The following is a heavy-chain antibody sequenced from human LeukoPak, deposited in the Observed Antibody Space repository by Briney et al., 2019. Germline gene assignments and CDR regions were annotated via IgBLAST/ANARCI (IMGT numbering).Heavy chain of an antibody. CDR1: GGSISSSSYY. D-gene: IGHD2-15*01. V-gene: IGHV4-39*07. CDR3: ARPSGSAGYCSGGNCYSGAFDI. J-gene: IGHJ3*02. CDR2: IYYSGST. Sequence: SETLSLTCTVSGGSISSSSYYWGWIRQPPGKGLEWIGGIYYSGSTYYNPSLKSRVTISLDTSKNQFSLKLSSVTAADTAVYYCARPSGSAGYCSGGNCYSGAFDIWGQGTMVTVSS.